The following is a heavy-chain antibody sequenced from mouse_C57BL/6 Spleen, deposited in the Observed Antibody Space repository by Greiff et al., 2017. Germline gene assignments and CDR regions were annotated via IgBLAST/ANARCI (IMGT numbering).Heavy chain of an antibody. Sequence: EVKLVESGGGLVKPGGSLKLSCAASGFTFSDYGMHWVRQAPEKGLEWVAYISSGSSTIYYADTVKGRFTISRDNAKNTLFLQMTSLRSEDTAMYYCADGNYDAMDYWGQGTSVTVSS. J-gene: IGHJ4*01. V-gene: IGHV5-17*01. D-gene: IGHD2-1*01. CDR1: GFTFSDYG. CDR3: ADGNYDAMDY. CDR2: ISSGSSTI.